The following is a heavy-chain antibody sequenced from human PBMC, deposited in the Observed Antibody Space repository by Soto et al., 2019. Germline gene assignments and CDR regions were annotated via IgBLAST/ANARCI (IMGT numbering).Heavy chain of an antibody. Sequence: QVQLVQSGAEVRQPASSVKVSCKTSGGTFSSYAISWVRQAPGQGLEWMGGIVPIVGTTTYAQKFQGRVTITADEATSTVYMQLSRLISDDTAVYYCVRVVAIPGYPDHWGQGTLVTVSS. CDR2: IVPIVGTT. CDR3: VRVVAIPGYPDH. J-gene: IGHJ4*02. CDR1: GGTFSSYA. D-gene: IGHD5-12*01. V-gene: IGHV1-69*12.